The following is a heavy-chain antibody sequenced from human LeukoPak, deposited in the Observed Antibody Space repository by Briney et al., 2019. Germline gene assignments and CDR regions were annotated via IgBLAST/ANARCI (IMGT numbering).Heavy chain of an antibody. D-gene: IGHD7-27*01. CDR1: GFTFSSYW. Sequence: GGSLRLSCAASGFTFSSYWMHWVRQAPGKGLMWVSRINNDGSGTVYADSVEGRFTISRDNAKNTLYLQMNSLRADDTAVYYCVRGLLGPDYWGQGTQVTVSS. V-gene: IGHV3-74*01. CDR2: INNDGSGT. CDR3: VRGLLGPDY. J-gene: IGHJ4*02.